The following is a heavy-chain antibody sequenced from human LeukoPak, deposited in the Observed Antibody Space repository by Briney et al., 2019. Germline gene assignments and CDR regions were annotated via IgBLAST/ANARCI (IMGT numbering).Heavy chain of an antibody. D-gene: IGHD4-17*01. V-gene: IGHV3-23*01. CDR3: AKVADYGDYFDY. CDR1: GFTFSGYA. Sequence: PGGSLRLSCAPSGFTFSGYAMNWVRQAPGKGLEWVSAISGSGGSTYYADSVKGRFTISRDNSKNTLYLQMNSLRAEDTAVYYCAKVADYGDYFDYWGQGTLVTVSS. CDR2: ISGSGGST. J-gene: IGHJ4*02.